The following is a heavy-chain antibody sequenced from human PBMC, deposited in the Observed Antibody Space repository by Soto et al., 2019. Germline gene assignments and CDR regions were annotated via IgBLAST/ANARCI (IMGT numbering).Heavy chain of an antibody. CDR1: GYSFTTYA. V-gene: IGHV1-3*04. CDR2: IITDIDNA. CDR3: AILIAVAPTDY. J-gene: IGHJ4*02. Sequence: ASVKVSCKASGYSFTTYAIHWVRQAPGQRLEWMGRIITDIDNAKYAHKFQGRVTITTDTSTSTAYMELSSLRSEDTAVYYCAILIAVAPTDYWGQGTLVTVSS. D-gene: IGHD6-19*01.